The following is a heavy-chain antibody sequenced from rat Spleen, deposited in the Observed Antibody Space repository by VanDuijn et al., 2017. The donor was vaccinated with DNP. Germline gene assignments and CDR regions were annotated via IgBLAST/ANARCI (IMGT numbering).Heavy chain of an antibody. J-gene: IGHJ2*01. CDR1: GFTFRNYY. CDR2: ISPGGGNT. D-gene: IGHD1-11*01. V-gene: IGHV5S23*01. CDR3: TKAGGYSPWYFDY. Sequence: EVQLVESGGGLVQPGRSLKLSCAASGFTFRNYYMAWVRQAPTKGLEWVAAISPGGGNTYYRDSVKGRFTISRDNAKRTLYLQMDSLRSEETATYYCTKAGGYSPWYFDYWGQGVMVTVSS.